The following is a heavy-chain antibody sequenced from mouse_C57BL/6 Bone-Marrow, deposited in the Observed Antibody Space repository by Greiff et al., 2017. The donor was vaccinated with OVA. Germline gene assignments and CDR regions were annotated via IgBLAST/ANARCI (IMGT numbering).Heavy chain of an antibody. Sequence: QVQLKESGAELVKPGASVKISCKASGYAFSSYWMNWVKQRPGKGLEWIGQIYPGDGDTKYNGKFKGKAKLTADKSSSTAYRQLSSLTSEDSAVYFCARWVSDYAMDYWGQGTSVTVSS. V-gene: IGHV1-80*01. CDR2: IYPGDGDT. CDR1: GYAFSSYW. CDR3: ARWVSDYAMDY. J-gene: IGHJ4*01.